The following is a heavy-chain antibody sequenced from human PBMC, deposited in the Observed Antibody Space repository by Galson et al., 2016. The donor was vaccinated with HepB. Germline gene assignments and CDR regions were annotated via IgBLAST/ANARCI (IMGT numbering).Heavy chain of an antibody. J-gene: IGHJ4*02. V-gene: IGHV3-48*03. Sequence: SLRLSCAASGFSFSSYEMNWVRQAPGKGLEWLSYINSGGSTTFYADSVKGRFTISRDSSKDTLSLQLDSLRVEDTAVYYCTREHLQRRTGLDLWGRGTLVTVSA. CDR3: TREHLQRRTGLDL. CDR2: INSGGSTT. D-gene: IGHD6-25*01. CDR1: GFSFSSYE.